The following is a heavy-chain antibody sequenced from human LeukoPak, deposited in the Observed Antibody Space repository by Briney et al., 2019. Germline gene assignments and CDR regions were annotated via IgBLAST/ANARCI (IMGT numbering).Heavy chain of an antibody. CDR3: AKYCSGATCSGY. V-gene: IGHV3-23*01. CDR1: GFTFSSYS. J-gene: IGHJ4*02. Sequence: PGGSLRLSCAASGFTFSSYSMCWVCQAPGKGPEWVSGIKESGDITYYADSVKGRFTISRDNSKNTLYLQMNSLRAEDTAKYYCAKYCSGATCSGYWGQGTLVTVSS. CDR2: IKESGDIT. D-gene: IGHD2-15*01.